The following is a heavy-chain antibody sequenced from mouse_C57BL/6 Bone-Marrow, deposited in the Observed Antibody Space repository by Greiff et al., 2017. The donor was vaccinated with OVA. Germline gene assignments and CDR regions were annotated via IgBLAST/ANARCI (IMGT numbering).Heavy chain of an antibody. Sequence: VQLQQSGPELVKPGASVKISCKASGYTFTDYYMNWVKQSHGKSLEWIGDINPNNGGTSYNQKFKGKATLTVDKSSSTAYMELSSLTSEDSAVYYCARGGKKYYFDYWGQGTTLTVSS. D-gene: IGHD2-1*01. CDR1: GYTFTDYY. V-gene: IGHV1-26*01. CDR3: ARGGKKYYFDY. CDR2: INPNNGGT. J-gene: IGHJ2*01.